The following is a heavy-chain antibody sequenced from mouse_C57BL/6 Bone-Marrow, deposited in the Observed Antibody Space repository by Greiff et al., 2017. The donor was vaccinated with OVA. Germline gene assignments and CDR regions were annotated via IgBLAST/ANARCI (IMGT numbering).Heavy chain of an antibody. V-gene: IGHV1-64*01. CDR3: TRPYYYGSSY. CDR2: IHPNSGST. CDR1: GYTFTSYW. D-gene: IGHD1-1*01. Sequence: QVQLKQPGAELVKPGASVKLSCKASGYTFTSYWMHWVKQRPGQGLEWIGMIHPNSGSTNYNEKFKSKATLTVDKSSSTAYMQLSSLTSEDSAVYYCTRPYYYGSSYWGQGTTLTVSS. J-gene: IGHJ2*01.